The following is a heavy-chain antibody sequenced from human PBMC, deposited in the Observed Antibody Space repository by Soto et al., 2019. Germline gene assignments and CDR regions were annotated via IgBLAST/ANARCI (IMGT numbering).Heavy chain of an antibody. CDR1: GGTFSSYA. J-gene: IGHJ6*02. Sequence: EASVKVSCKASGGTFSSYAISWVRQAPGQGLEWMGGIIPIFGTANYAQKFQGRVTITADESTSTAYMELSSLRSEDTAVYYCARGTIFGVVTAHYGMDVWGQGTTVTSP. CDR2: IIPIFGTA. D-gene: IGHD3-3*01. V-gene: IGHV1-69*13. CDR3: ARGTIFGVVTAHYGMDV.